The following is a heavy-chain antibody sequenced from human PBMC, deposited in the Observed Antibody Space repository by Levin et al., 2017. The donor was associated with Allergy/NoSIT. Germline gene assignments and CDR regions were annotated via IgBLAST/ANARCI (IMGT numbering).Heavy chain of an antibody. CDR2: IYSGGTT. CDR3: ARRGVADGNSYFYMDV. Sequence: GESLKISCAASGFAVSDNYMSWVRQAPGKGLEWVSVIYSGGTTFYAESGKGRFMISRDNSKNTVYLQMNSLRTEDTAEYYCARRGVADGNSYFYMDVWGRGTTVTVSS. CDR1: GFAVSDNY. J-gene: IGHJ6*03. D-gene: IGHD2-21*02. V-gene: IGHV3-66*02.